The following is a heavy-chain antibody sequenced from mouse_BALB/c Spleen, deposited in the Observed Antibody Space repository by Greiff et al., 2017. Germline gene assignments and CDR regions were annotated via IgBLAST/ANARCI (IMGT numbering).Heavy chain of an antibody. D-gene: IGHD2-14*01. CDR2: IRNKANGYTT. V-gene: IGHV7-3*02. Sequence: EVKLVESGGGLVQPGGSLRLSCATSGFTFTDYYMSWVRQPPGKALEWLGFIRNKANGYTTEYSASVKGRFTISRDNSQSILYLQMNTLRAEDSATYYCARDRYDVAYWGQGTLVTVSA. CDR1: GFTFTDYY. J-gene: IGHJ3*01. CDR3: ARDRYDVAY.